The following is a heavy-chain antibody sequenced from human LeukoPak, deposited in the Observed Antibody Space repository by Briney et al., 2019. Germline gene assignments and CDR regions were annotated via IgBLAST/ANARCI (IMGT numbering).Heavy chain of an antibody. CDR2: ISGSGGST. J-gene: IGHJ4*02. D-gene: IGHD5-18*01. V-gene: IGHV3-23*01. Sequence: GGSLRLPCAASGFTFSSYAMSWVRQAPGKGLEWVSAISGSGGSTYYADSVKGRFTISRDNSKNTLYLQMNSLRAEDTAVYYCAKAKKSGYSYGYRGGFDYWGQGTLVTVSS. CDR1: GFTFSSYA. CDR3: AKAKKSGYSYGYRGGFDY.